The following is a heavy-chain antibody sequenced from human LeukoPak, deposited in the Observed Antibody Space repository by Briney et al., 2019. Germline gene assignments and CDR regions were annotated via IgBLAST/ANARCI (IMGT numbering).Heavy chain of an antibody. CDR3: ARSVEGYCSGDNCYSYYYYMDV. CDR2: IYTSGST. V-gene: IGHV4-4*07. Sequence: SETLSLTCTVSGGSISSYYWSWIRQPAGKGLEWIGRIYTSGSTNYNPSLKSRVTISVDTSKNQFSLKLSSVTAADTAVYYCARSVEGYCSGDNCYSYYYYMDVWGKGTTVTISS. J-gene: IGHJ6*03. D-gene: IGHD2-15*01. CDR1: GGSISSYY.